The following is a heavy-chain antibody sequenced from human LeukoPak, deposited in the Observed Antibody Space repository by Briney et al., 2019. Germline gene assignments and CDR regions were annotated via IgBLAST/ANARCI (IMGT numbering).Heavy chain of an antibody. CDR1: GFTFSSYS. J-gene: IGHJ5*02. D-gene: IGHD3-10*01. CDR2: ISSSTTYI. Sequence: PGGSLRLSCAASGFTFSSYSMNWVRRPPGKGLEWVSSISSSTTYIYYGDSVKGRFTISRDNAKSSLYLQMNSLRAEDTAVYYCARGRWGFGESNWFDPWGQGTLVTVSS. CDR3: ARGRWGFGESNWFDP. V-gene: IGHV3-21*01.